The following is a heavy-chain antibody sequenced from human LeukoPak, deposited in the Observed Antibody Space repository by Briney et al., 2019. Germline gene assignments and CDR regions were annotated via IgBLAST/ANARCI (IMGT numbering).Heavy chain of an antibody. J-gene: IGHJ4*02. V-gene: IGHV4-59*08. CDR3: ARRTYCGGDCYSFSFDY. CDR1: GGSISSYY. Sequence: SETLSLTCTVSGGSISSYYWSWIRQPPGKGLGWIGYIYYSGSTNYNPSLKSRVTISVDTSKNQFSLKLSSVTAADTAVYYCARRTYCGGDCYSFSFDYWGQGTLVTVSS. CDR2: IYYSGST. D-gene: IGHD2-21*02.